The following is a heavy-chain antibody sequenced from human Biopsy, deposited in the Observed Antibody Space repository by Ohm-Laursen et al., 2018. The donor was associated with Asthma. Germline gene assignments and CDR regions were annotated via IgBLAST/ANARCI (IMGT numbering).Heavy chain of an antibody. J-gene: IGHJ6*02. CDR2: ISYDGGNK. D-gene: IGHD2-21*02. V-gene: IGHV3-30*18. Sequence: SLRLSCTASGFTFSGHALHWVRQAPARGLEWVAVISYDGGNKYYGYTVKGRFTISRDNSKHTLYLQMNSLRAEDTAVYFFANYEGVTAILPMDVWGQGTPVTVSS. CDR3: ANYEGVTAILPMDV. CDR1: GFTFSGHA.